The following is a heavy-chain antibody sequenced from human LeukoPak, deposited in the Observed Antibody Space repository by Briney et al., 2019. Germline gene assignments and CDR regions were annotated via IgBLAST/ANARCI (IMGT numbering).Heavy chain of an antibody. D-gene: IGHD1-26*01. Sequence: PSEPLTLTCAVSGYSISIGYYWGSIRQPPGKGLEWIGTIYHSGNTYYNPSLKSRVTISVDTPKNQFSLKLSSVAAADTVVYYCARASGLCGSSSGAWGAIFDYWGQGTLVSVSS. CDR1: GYSISIGYY. CDR3: ARASGLCGSSSGAWGAIFDY. V-gene: IGHV4-38-2*01. J-gene: IGHJ4*02. CDR2: IYHSGNT.